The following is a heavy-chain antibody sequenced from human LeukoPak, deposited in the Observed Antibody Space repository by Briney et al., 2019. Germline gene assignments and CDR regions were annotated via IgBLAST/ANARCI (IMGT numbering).Heavy chain of an antibody. Sequence: SETLSLTCTVSGGSISSYYWSWIRQPAGKGLEWIGRIYTSGSSNYNPSLKSRVTMSVDTSKNQFSLKLSSVTAADTAVYYCARGGAKGGSVNVQHWGQGNLVNVSS. CDR1: GGSISSYY. J-gene: IGHJ1*01. CDR2: IYTSGSS. V-gene: IGHV4-4*07. CDR3: ARGGAKGGSVNVQH. D-gene: IGHD2-15*01.